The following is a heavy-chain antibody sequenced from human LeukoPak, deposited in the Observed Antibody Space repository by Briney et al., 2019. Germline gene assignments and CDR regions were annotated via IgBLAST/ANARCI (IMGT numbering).Heavy chain of an antibody. D-gene: IGHD3-22*01. V-gene: IGHV4-61*01. CDR2: IYYSGST. CDR1: GGSVSSASNY. J-gene: IGHJ4*02. Sequence: PSETLSLTCTVSGGSVSSASNYWSWIRQPPGKGLEWIGYIYYSGSTNYNPSLKSRVTISVDTSKNQFSLKLSSVTAADTAVYYWAGSNRNYDSSGYYWIYFDYWGQGTLVTVSS. CDR3: AGSNRNYDSSGYYWIYFDY.